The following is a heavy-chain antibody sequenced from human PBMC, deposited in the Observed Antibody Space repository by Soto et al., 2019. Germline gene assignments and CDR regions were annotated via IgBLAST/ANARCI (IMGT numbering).Heavy chain of an antibody. D-gene: IGHD3-10*01. CDR3: ARLRRYYSASGSYRDS. CDR2: IYYSGTS. Sequence: WIWIRQHPGKGLEWIGYIYYSGTSYYSPSLKTRLTLSLDTSTNQFSLKLRSVTAADTAVYYCARLRRYYSASGSYRDSWGQGALVTVSS. V-gene: IGHV4-31*02. J-gene: IGHJ4*02.